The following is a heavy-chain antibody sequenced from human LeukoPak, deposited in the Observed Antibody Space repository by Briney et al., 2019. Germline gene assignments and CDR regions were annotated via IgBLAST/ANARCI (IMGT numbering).Heavy chain of an antibody. J-gene: IGHJ4*02. CDR3: ARAHNWQYGTFDY. D-gene: IGHD1-20*01. CDR2: ISSSSSYI. Sequence: GGSLRLSCAASGFTFSSYSMNWVRQAPGKGLEWVSCISSSSSYIYYADSVKGRFTISRDNAKNSLYLQMNSLRVEDTAVYYCARAHNWQYGTFDYWGQGTLVTVSS. CDR1: GFTFSSYS. V-gene: IGHV3-21*01.